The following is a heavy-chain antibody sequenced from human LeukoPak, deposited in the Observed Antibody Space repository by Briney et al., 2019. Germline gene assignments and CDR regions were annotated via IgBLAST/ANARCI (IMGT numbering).Heavy chain of an antibody. CDR2: IYSGGST. CDR1: GFTVSSNY. J-gene: IGHJ4*02. Sequence: GGSLRLSCAASGFTVSSNYMSWVRQAPGKGLEWVSVIYSGGSTHYVDSGKGRFTISRNNSKNTLYLQMNSLRAEDTAVYYCARVRDIYFDYWGQGTLVTVSS. CDR3: ARVRDIYFDY. V-gene: IGHV3-53*01.